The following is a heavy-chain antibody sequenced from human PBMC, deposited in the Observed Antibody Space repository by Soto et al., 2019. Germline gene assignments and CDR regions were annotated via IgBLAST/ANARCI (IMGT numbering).Heavy chain of an antibody. CDR3: ARLDSSGYYDD. CDR2: IYSSGST. J-gene: IGHJ4*02. CDR1: GGSISSYY. Sequence: SETLSLTCSVSGGSISSYYWNWIRQPPGKGLEWIGYIYSSGSTNYNPSLKSRVTISVDTSKSQFSLKLSSVTAADTAVYYCARLDSSGYYDDRGQGTLVTVS. V-gene: IGHV4-59*08. D-gene: IGHD3-22*01.